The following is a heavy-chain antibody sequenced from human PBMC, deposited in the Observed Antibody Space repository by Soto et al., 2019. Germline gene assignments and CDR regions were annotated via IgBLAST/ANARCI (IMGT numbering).Heavy chain of an antibody. CDR3: ARGVVNSWYVPYFDC. CDR1: GFTFSDYN. V-gene: IGHV3-48*01. Sequence: EVQLVESGGGLVQPGGSLRLSCTASGFTFSDYNMNWVRQAPGKGLEWVSYVSSSRSFMYYADSVKGRFTVSRDDAKNSLFLQMSSLRAEDTAVYYCARGVVNSWYVPYFDCWGRGTLVTVSS. J-gene: IGHJ4*02. CDR2: VSSSRSFM. D-gene: IGHD6-13*01.